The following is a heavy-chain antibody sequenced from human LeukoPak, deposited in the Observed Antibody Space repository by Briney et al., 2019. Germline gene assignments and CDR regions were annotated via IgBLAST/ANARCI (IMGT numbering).Heavy chain of an antibody. D-gene: IGHD6-6*01. CDR3: ARDRSSSWSLDY. Sequence: PGRSLRLSCAASGFTFSRSGMHWVRQAPGKGLEWVAVISYDGRNKHHADSVTGRFTISRDNSKNTLYLQMNSLRAEDTAVYYCARDRSSSWSLDYWGQGTLVTVSS. J-gene: IGHJ4*02. CDR2: ISYDGRNK. CDR1: GFTFSRSG. V-gene: IGHV3-30*03.